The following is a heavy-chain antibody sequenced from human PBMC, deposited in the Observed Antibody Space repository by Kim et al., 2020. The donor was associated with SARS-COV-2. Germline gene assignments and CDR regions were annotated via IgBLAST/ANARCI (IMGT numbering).Heavy chain of an antibody. CDR3: AKGGESDSGYDWAFDY. J-gene: IGHJ4*01. Sequence: GRSLRLSCAASGFTFSSYGMHWVRQAPGKGLEWVAVVWYDGSNKYYADSVKGRFTISRDNSKNRLYMQMNNLRAEDTTVYYCAKGGESDSGYDWAFDYWG. CDR1: GFTFSSYG. D-gene: IGHD5-12*01. CDR2: VWYDGSNK. V-gene: IGHV3-33*06.